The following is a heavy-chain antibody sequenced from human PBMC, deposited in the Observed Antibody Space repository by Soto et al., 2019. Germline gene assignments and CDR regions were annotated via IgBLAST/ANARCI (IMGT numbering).Heavy chain of an antibody. V-gene: IGHV6-1*01. CDR1: GDSVSSNSAA. D-gene: IGHD3-16*01. CDR2: TYYRSKWFN. J-gene: IGHJ4*02. CDR3: ARGDQGFEY. Sequence: SRTLSLTCAISGDSVSSNSAAWNLIRQSPSRGLEWLGRTYYRSKWFNNSALSVKSRITINPDTSKNQFSLHLNSVTPEDTAVYYCARGDQGFEYWGQGTLVTVSS.